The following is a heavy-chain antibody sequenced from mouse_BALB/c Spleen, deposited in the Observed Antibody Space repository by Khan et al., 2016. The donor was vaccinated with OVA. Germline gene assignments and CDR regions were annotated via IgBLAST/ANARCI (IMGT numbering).Heavy chain of an antibody. J-gene: IGHJ2*01. V-gene: IGHV14-3*02. CDR1: GFNIKDTH. CDR3: APAGNGDYLDY. CDR2: IDPANDNS. Sequence: EVQLQQSGAELVKPGASVKLSCTASGFNIKDTHMHWVKQRPEQDLEWIGRIDPANDNSKYDPRFQGKATITADTSSNTAYLHLSSLTSEDTAVYYCAPAGNGDYLDYWGQGTTLRVSS. D-gene: IGHD4-1*01.